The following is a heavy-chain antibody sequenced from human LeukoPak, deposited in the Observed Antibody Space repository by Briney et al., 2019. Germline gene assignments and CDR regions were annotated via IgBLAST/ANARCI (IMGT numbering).Heavy chain of an antibody. CDR3: ARGWGYCSSTSCYEAYYYGMDV. CDR1: GGSISSYY. Sequence: SETLSLTCTVSGGSISSYYWSWIRQPPGKGLEWIGYIYYSGSTNYNPSLKSRVTISVDTSKNQFSLKLSSVTAADTAVYYCARGWGYCSSTSCYEAYYYGMDVWGQGTTVTVSS. J-gene: IGHJ6*02. V-gene: IGHV4-59*01. D-gene: IGHD2-2*01. CDR2: IYYSGST.